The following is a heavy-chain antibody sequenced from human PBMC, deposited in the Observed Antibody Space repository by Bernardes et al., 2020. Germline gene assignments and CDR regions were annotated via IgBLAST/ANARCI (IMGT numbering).Heavy chain of an antibody. D-gene: IGHD3-10*01. V-gene: IGHV3-23*01. CDR1: RFTFSNSA. J-gene: IGHJ4*02. CDR2: ISGSGGSK. Sequence: GGSLRLSCAASRFTFSNSAMSWVRQAPGKGLEWVSAISGSGGSKYYADSVKGRFTISRDNSKNTLYLQMNSLRAEDTAVYYCAKERLLWFGELLVGNFDYWGQGTLVTVSS. CDR3: AKERLLWFGELLVGNFDY.